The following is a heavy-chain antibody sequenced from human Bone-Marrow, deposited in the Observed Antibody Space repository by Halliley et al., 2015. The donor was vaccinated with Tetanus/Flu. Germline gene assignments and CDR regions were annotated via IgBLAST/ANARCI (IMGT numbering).Heavy chain of an antibody. V-gene: IGHV5-51*01. CDR2: IYPDASDS. CDR3: ARITAAPEDSSFDY. D-gene: IGHD6-6*01. Sequence: MGFIYPDASDSRYSPSSQGQVTISVDKSIRTVSLQWHSLGASDTATYYCARITAAPEDSSFDYWGRGTVVTVSS. J-gene: IGHJ4*02.